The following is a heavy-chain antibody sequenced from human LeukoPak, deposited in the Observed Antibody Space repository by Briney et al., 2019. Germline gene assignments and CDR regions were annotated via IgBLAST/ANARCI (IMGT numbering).Heavy chain of an antibody. CDR1: GDSVSSNSVT. Sequence: SQTLSLTCAISGDSVSSNSVTWNWIRQYPSRGLEWLGRTYYRSTWYNDYAVSVRGRITVNPDTSKNQFSLHLNSVTPEDTAVYYCARRLTQYDCFDPWGQGILVTVSS. J-gene: IGHJ5*02. CDR2: TYYRSTWYN. V-gene: IGHV6-1*01. CDR3: ARRLTQYDCFDP. D-gene: IGHD2-2*01.